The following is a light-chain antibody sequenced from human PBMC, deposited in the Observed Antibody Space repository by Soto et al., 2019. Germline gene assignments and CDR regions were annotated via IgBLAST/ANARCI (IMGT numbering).Light chain of an antibody. J-gene: IGKJ1*01. CDR3: QQYGSSLWT. Sequence: EIVLTQSPATLSLSPGIRATLSCRASQNISNYLIWYQQKPGQAPRLLIYGASSRATGIPDRFSGSGSGTDFTLTISRLEPEDFAVYYCQQYGSSLWTFGQGTKVDIK. CDR2: GAS. CDR1: QNISNY. V-gene: IGKV3-20*01.